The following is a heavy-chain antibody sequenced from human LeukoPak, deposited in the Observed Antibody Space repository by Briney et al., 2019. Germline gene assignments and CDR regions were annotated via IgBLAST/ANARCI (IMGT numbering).Heavy chain of an antibody. CDR1: GGTFSSYA. D-gene: IGHD5-18*01. Sequence: SVKVSCKASGGTFSSYAINWVRQAPGQGLEWMGGIIPIFGTANYAQKFQGRVTITADESTSTAYMELSSLRSEDTAVYYCARARGYSYGRSKYYFDYWGQGTLVTVSS. V-gene: IGHV1-69*13. J-gene: IGHJ4*02. CDR2: IIPIFGTA. CDR3: ARARGYSYGRSKYYFDY.